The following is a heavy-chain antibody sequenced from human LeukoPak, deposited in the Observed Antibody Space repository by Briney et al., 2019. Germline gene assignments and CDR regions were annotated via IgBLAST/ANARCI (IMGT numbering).Heavy chain of an antibody. J-gene: IGHJ4*02. CDR3: AKDYCGGDCYPYYFDY. CDR1: GFTFSSYA. Sequence: GGSLRLSCAAPGFTFSSYAMSWVRQAPGKGLEWVSAISGSGGSTYYADSVKGRFTISRDNSKNTLYLQMNSLRAEDTAVYYCAKDYCGGDCYPYYFDYWGQGTLVTVSS. D-gene: IGHD2-21*01. V-gene: IGHV3-23*01. CDR2: ISGSGGST.